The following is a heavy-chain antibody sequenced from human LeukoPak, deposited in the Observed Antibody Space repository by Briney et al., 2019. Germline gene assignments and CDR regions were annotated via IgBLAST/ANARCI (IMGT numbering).Heavy chain of an antibody. D-gene: IGHD1-26*01. CDR3: AKLGGTYRHVDC. CDR2: IDHGGSEK. Sequence: GGSLRLSCAASGFTFSNYWMTCVRESPGKGLEWVANIDHGGSEKYYVDSVKGRVTISRDNAKNSLYLQMNSLRAEDTAVYYCAKLGGTYRHVDCWGQGTLVTVSS. V-gene: IGHV3-7*01. J-gene: IGHJ4*02. CDR1: GFTFSNYW.